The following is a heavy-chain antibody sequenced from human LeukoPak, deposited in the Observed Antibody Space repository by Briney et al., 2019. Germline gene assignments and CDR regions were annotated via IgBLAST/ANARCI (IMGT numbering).Heavy chain of an antibody. CDR3: ARATEGSDAFDI. CDR1: GGSISSGGYY. CDR2: IDYSGST. D-gene: IGHD5-12*01. Sequence: PAQTLSLTCTVSGGSISSGGYYWSWIRQHPGKGLEWIGYIDYSGSTYYNSSLKSRVTISVDTSKNQFSLKLSSVTAADTAVYYCARATEGSDAFDIWGRGTMVTVSS. J-gene: IGHJ3*02. V-gene: IGHV4-31*03.